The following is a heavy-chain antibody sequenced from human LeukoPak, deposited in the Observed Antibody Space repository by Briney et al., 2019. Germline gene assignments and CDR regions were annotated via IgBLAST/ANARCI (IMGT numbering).Heavy chain of an antibody. Sequence: SETLSLTCTVSGVSISNSIYFWDWIRQPPGRGLEWIGSIYYSGTTYYNPSLKSRVTISVDTSKNQFSLKLSSVTAADTAVYYCATDSPDSSGYDPLGYWGQGTLVTVSS. J-gene: IGHJ4*02. CDR3: ATDSPDSSGYDPLGY. V-gene: IGHV4-39*07. CDR1: GVSISNSIYF. CDR2: IYYSGTT. D-gene: IGHD3-22*01.